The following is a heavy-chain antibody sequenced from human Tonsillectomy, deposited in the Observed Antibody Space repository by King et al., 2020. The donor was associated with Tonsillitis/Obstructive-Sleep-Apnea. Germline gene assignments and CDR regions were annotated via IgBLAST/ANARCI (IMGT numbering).Heavy chain of an antibody. Sequence: QLVQSGAEVKKPGASVKVSCEASGYTLTAYYLHWVRQAPGQGLEWIGWINPNNGGTNYAQNFQGSVTMTRDTSNSTAYMELSRLRSDDTAVYYCARSPGGTVAFDIWGQGTMVTVSS. D-gene: IGHD2-8*02. CDR2: INPNNGGT. CDR3: ARSPGGTVAFDI. J-gene: IGHJ3*02. CDR1: GYTLTAYY. V-gene: IGHV1-2*04.